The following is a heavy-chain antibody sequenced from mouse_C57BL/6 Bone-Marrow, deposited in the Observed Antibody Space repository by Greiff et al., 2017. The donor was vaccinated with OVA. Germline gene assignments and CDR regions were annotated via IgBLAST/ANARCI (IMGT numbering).Heavy chain of an antibody. CDR3: ARYYYCSRTFDY. CDR2: IYPRSGNT. CDR1: GYTFTSYG. V-gene: IGHV1-81*01. J-gene: IGHJ2*01. Sequence: QVQLKQSGAELARPGASVKLSCKASGYTFTSYGISWVKQRTGQGLEWIGEIYPRSGNTYYNEKFKGKATLTADKSSSTAYMELRSLTSEDAAVYFCARYYYCSRTFDYWGQGTTLTVSS. D-gene: IGHD1-1*01.